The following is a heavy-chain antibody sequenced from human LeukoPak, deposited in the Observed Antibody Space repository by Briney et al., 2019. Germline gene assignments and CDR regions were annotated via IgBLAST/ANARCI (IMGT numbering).Heavy chain of an antibody. Sequence: GESLQISCKGSGYSFTGYWIGWVRQMPGKGLEWMGIIYPGDSDTRYSPSFQGQVTISADKSISTAYLQWSSLKASDTAMYYCARVRITSINWFDPWGQGTLVTVSS. V-gene: IGHV5-51*01. D-gene: IGHD2-21*01. CDR3: ARVRITSINWFDP. CDR2: IYPGDSDT. J-gene: IGHJ5*02. CDR1: GYSFTGYW.